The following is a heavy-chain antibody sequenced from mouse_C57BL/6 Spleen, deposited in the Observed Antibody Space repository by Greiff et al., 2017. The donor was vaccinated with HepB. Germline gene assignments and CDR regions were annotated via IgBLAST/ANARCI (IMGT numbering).Heavy chain of an antibody. CDR3: ARGDGYYAYFDV. V-gene: IGHV3-1*01. CDR1: GYSITSGYD. CDR2: ISYSGST. Sequence: VQLKESGPGMVKPSQSLSLTCTVTGYSITSGYDWHWIRHFPGNKLEWMGYISYSGSTNYNPSLKSRISITHDTSKNHFFLKLNSVTTEDTATYYCARGDGYYAYFDVWGTGTTVTVSS. J-gene: IGHJ1*03. D-gene: IGHD2-3*01.